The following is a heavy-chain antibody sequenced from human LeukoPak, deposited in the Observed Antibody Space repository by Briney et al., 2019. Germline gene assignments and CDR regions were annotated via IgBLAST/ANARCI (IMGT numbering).Heavy chain of an antibody. V-gene: IGHV4-4*07. J-gene: IGHJ4*02. CDR3: ARSSGAYRSFDY. CDR1: GGSISSYY. CDR2: IYTSGST. D-gene: IGHD1-26*01. Sequence: SETLSLTCTVSGGSISSYYWSWIRQPAGKGLEWIGRIYTSGSTNYNPSLKSRVTISVDTSNNQFSLKVSSVTAADTAVYYCARSSGAYRSFDYWGQGTLVPVSS.